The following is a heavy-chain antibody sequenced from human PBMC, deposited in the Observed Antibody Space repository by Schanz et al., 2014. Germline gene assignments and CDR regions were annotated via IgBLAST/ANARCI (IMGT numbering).Heavy chain of an antibody. CDR1: GFTFSSYG. CDR2: VSHDGFTK. CDR3: ARDPQYYYGSGRGY. D-gene: IGHD3-10*01. Sequence: VESGGGVVQPGRSLRLSCAASGFTFSSYGMHWVRQAPGKGLEWVSIVSHDGFTKHYADSVRGRFTLSRDNSKNTVYLQMNSLTSEDTAVYYCARDPQYYYGSGRGYWGQGTLVTVST. J-gene: IGHJ4*02. V-gene: IGHV3-30*19.